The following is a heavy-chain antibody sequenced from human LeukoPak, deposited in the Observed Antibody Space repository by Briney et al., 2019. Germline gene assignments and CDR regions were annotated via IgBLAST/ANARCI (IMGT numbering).Heavy chain of an antibody. CDR1: GGSISSYY. V-gene: IGHV4-59*01. CDR3: ARDRFFDWNDSDAFDI. J-gene: IGHJ3*02. CDR2: IYYSGST. Sequence: SETLSLTCTVSGGSISSYYWSWIRQPPGKGLEWIGYIYYSGSTNYNPSLKSRVTISVDPSKNQFSLKLSSVTAADTAVYYCARDRFFDWNDSDAFDIWGQGTMVTVSS. D-gene: IGHD1-1*01.